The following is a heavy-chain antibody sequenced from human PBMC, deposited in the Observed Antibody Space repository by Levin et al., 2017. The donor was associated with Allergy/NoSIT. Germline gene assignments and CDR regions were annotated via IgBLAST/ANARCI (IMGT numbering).Heavy chain of an antibody. CDR2: IIPIFGTA. Sequence: SVKVSCKASGGTFSSYAISWVRQAPGQGLEWMGGIIPIFGTANYAQKFQGRVTITADESTSTAYMELSSLRSEDTAVYYCAREYSSGWYGGSGYYDGMDVWGQGTTVTVSS. V-gene: IGHV1-69*13. J-gene: IGHJ6*02. D-gene: IGHD6-19*01. CDR3: AREYSSGWYGGSGYYDGMDV. CDR1: GGTFSSYA.